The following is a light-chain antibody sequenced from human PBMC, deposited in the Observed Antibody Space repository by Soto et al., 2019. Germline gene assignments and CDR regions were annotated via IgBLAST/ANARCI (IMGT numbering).Light chain of an antibody. J-gene: IGLJ2*01. CDR1: SSDVGNYNY. Sequence: QSALTQPASVSGSPGQSITISCTGTSSDVGNYNYVSWYQQHPAKAPKLMIFEVSNRPSGVSNRFSGSKSGNTASLTISGLQAEDEAEYYCSSYTGSSINTVVFGGGTKVTVL. CDR3: SSYTGSSINTVV. V-gene: IGLV2-14*01. CDR2: EVS.